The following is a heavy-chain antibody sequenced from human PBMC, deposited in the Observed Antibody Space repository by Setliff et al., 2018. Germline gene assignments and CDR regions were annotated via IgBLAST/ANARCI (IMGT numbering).Heavy chain of an antibody. CDR3: AYSSDYDFWSGYPPALDY. J-gene: IGHJ4*02. V-gene: IGHV4-31*03. D-gene: IGHD3-3*01. Sequence: PSETLSLTCTVSGDSISSGSYYWNWIRQHPEKGLEWLGYIFHSGSTHYNSSLKSRITISIDTSKNHFSLELNSVTAADSAVYYCAYSSDYDFWSGYPPALDYWGQGTLVTVSS. CDR2: IFHSGST. CDR1: GDSISSGSYY.